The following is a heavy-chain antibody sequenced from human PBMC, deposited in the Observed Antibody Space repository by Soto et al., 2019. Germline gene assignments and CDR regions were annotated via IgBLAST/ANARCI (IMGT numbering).Heavy chain of an antibody. D-gene: IGHD2-15*01. J-gene: IGHJ4*02. CDR1: GGTFSSYA. V-gene: IGHV1-69*06. CDR2: IIPIFGTA. Sequence: QVQLVQSGAEVKKPGSSVKVSCKASGGTFSSYAISWVRQAPGQGLEWMGGIIPIFGTANYEQKFQGRVTITADKSTSTAYMELSSLRSEDPAVYYCARVPYCSGGSCYSEALFDYWGQGTLVTVSS. CDR3: ARVPYCSGGSCYSEALFDY.